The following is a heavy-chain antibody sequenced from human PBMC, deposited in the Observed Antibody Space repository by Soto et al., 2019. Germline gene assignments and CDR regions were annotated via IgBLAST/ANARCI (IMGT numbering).Heavy chain of an antibody. CDR1: VDSFSSDSYY. CDR2: IYHDGTT. J-gene: IGHJ5*02. CDR3: AREGGVLRLSNWLDP. V-gene: IGHV4-61*01. D-gene: IGHD3-3*01. Sequence: SETLSLTCNVSVDSFSSDSYYWSWIRQSPGKGLEWIGYIYHDGTTSYNPSLQSRVTMSINTSKNQFSLQLSSVTAADSAIYYCAREGGVLRLSNWLDPWGQGTLVTVSS.